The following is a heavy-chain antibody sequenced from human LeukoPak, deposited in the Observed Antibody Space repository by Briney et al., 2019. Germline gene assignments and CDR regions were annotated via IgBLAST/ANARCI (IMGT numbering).Heavy chain of an antibody. CDR2: ISYDGSNK. V-gene: IGHV3-30*01. D-gene: IGHD1-14*01. J-gene: IGHJ4*02. CDR1: GFTFSSYA. Sequence: GGSLRLSCAASGFTFSSYAMHWVRQAPGKGLEWVAVISYDGSNKYYVDSVKGRFTISRDNSKNTLYLQMNSLRAEDTAVYYCARAHRRLPSYWGQGTLVTVSS. CDR3: ARAHRRLPSY.